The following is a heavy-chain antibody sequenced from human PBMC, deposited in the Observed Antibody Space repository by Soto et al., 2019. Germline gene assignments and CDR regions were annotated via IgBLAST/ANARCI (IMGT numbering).Heavy chain of an antibody. D-gene: IGHD3-10*01. V-gene: IGHV4-30-4*01. CDR2: IYYSGST. J-gene: IGHJ3*02. Sequence: QVQLQESGPGLVKPSQTLSLICTVSGGSINSGDYYWNWIRQPPGKGLEWIAYIYYSGSTYYNPSLKSRVTISIDTSKNQFSRKLSSVTAADTAVYYCARERLNMAGGAFDIWGQGTMVTVSS. CDR3: ARERLNMAGGAFDI. CDR1: GGSINSGDYY.